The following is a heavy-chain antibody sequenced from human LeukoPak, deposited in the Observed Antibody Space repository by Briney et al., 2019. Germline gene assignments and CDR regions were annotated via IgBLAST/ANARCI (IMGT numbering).Heavy chain of an antibody. Sequence: SETLSLTCSVSGDPVTRGSYYWSWIRQPPGKELEWIGYVYHTGSTNYNPSLKSRVTISVDTSKNQFSLKLSSVTAADTAVYYCARLLHCSSTSCYGEGLYYYGMDVWGQGTTVTVSS. CDR2: VYHTGST. CDR1: GDPVTRGSYY. CDR3: ARLLHCSSTSCYGEGLYYYGMDV. J-gene: IGHJ6*02. V-gene: IGHV4-61*01. D-gene: IGHD2-2*01.